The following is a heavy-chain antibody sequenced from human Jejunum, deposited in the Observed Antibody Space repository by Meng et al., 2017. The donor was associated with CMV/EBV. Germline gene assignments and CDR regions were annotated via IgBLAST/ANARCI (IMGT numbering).Heavy chain of an antibody. V-gene: IGHV4-59*11. CDR2: VYYSGSA. CDR1: GDSIRRPY. Sequence: VSGDSIRRPYWSWIRQPPGKGLEWMGYVYYSGSATYSPSLRSRITISVDTSKNQVSLNLRSVTAADTAMYFCARGIGHASNNSHDYWGQGTLVTVSS. D-gene: IGHD1-1*01. J-gene: IGHJ4*02. CDR3: ARGIGHASNNSHDY.